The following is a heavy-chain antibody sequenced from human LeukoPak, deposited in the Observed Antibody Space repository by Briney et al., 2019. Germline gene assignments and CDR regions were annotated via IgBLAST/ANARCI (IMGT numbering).Heavy chain of an antibody. J-gene: IGHJ4*02. D-gene: IGHD5-12*01. V-gene: IGHV3-48*03. CDR3: ARWGHSDYDSIPTKFDY. CDR1: GFTFSNFQ. CDR2: ISGSGSDI. Sequence: PGGSLRLSCAASGFTFSNFQMTWVRQAPGKGLEWLSYISGSGSDIFYADSVKGRFTISRDNAKNSLYLQMNNLRAEDTAVYYCARWGHSDYDSIPTKFDYWGQGTLVTVSS.